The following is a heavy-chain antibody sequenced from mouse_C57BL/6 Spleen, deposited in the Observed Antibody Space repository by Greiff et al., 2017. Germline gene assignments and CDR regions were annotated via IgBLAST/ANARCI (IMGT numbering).Heavy chain of an antibody. V-gene: IGHV5-9-1*02. CDR2: ISSGGDYI. CDR3: TRGLPPYAMDY. CDR1: GFTFSSYA. J-gene: IGHJ4*01. Sequence: DVMLVESGEGLVKPGGSLKLSCAASGFTFSSYAMSWVRQTPEKRLEWVAYISSGGDYIYYADTVKGRFTISRDNARNTLYLQMSSLKSEDTAMYYCTRGLPPYAMDYWGQGTSVTVSS. D-gene: IGHD2-4*01.